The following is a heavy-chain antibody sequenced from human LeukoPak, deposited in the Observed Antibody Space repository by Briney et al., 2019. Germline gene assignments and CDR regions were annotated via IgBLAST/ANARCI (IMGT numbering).Heavy chain of an antibody. Sequence: SETLTLTCTVSGYSISSGYYWGWIRQPPGKGLEWIGSIYHSGSTYYNPSLKSRVTISVDTSKNQFSLKLSSVTAADAAVYYCARDVVGRVRGVIITYYFDYWGQGTLVTVSS. CDR2: IYHSGST. CDR1: GYSISSGYY. V-gene: IGHV4-38-2*02. D-gene: IGHD3-10*01. J-gene: IGHJ4*02. CDR3: ARDVVGRVRGVIITYYFDY.